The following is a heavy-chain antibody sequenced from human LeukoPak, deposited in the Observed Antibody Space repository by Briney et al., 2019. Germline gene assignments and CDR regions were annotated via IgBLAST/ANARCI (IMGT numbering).Heavy chain of an antibody. Sequence: SETLSLTCTVSGGSISSGSYYWSWIRQPAGKGLEWIGRIYTGGSTNNNPSLKSRVTISVDTSKNQFSLKLSSVTAADTAVYYCARTGYYMDVWGKGTTVTVSS. V-gene: IGHV4-61*02. CDR1: GGSISSGSYY. CDR3: ARTGYYMDV. CDR2: IYTGGST. D-gene: IGHD1-14*01. J-gene: IGHJ6*03.